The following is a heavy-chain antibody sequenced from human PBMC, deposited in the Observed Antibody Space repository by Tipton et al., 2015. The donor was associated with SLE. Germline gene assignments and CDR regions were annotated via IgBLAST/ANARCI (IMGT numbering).Heavy chain of an antibody. V-gene: IGHV1-69*09. D-gene: IGHD3-3*01. Sequence: QVQLVQSGAEVKKPGASVKVSCKASGYTFTSYGISWVRQAPGQGLEWMGRIIPILDIENYAQKFQGRVTITADKSTSTAYMELSSLRSEDTAVYYCARGLTIFGSWGIWGQGTMVTVSS. CDR3: ARGLTIFGSWGI. J-gene: IGHJ3*02. CDR2: IIPILDIE. CDR1: GYTFTSYG.